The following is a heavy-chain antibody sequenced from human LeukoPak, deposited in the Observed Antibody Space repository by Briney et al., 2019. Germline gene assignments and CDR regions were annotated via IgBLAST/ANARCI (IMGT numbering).Heavy chain of an antibody. D-gene: IGHD2-2*01. CDR1: GFTFSSYA. CDR3: AKDVYCSSTSCYPRYMDV. CDR2: ISGSGGST. J-gene: IGHJ6*03. Sequence: GGSLRLSCAASGFTFSSYAMSWVRQAPGKGLEWVSAISGSGGSTYYADSVKGRFTISRDNSKNTLYLQMNSLRAEDTAVYYCAKDVYCSSTSCYPRYMDVWGKGTTVTVSS. V-gene: IGHV3-23*01.